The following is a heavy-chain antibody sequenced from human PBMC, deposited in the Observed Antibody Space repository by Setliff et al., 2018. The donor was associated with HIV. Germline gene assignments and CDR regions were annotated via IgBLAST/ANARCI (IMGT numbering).Heavy chain of an antibody. CDR1: GGTFSSYA. Sequence: SVMVSCKASGGTFSSYAISWVRQAPGQGLEWMGGIIPIFGTANYAQKFQGRVTITADESTSTAYMELSSLRSEDTAVYYCARAYSNSYYYYYYMDVWGKGTTVTVSS. V-gene: IGHV1-69*13. CDR2: IIPIFGTA. J-gene: IGHJ6*03. D-gene: IGHD4-4*01. CDR3: ARAYSNSYYYYYYMDV.